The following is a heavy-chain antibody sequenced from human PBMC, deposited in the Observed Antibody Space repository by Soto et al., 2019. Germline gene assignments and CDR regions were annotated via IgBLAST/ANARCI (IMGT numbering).Heavy chain of an antibody. V-gene: IGHV3-74*01. CDR3: ARVPTGRYGVWNY. J-gene: IGHJ4*02. D-gene: IGHD3-16*01. Sequence: EVQLVESGGGLVQPGGSLRLSCAASGFTFSSYWMHWVRQAPGKGLVWVSRINPDGTTTTYADSVTGRFTISRDNAKNTLYLQMNSLRGDDTAVYYCARVPTGRYGVWNYWGQGTLVTVSS. CDR1: GFTFSSYW. CDR2: INPDGTTT.